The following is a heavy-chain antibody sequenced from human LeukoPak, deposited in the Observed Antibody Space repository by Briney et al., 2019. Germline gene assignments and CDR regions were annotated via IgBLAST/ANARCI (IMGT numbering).Heavy chain of an antibody. CDR3: ATDRSGSSADSWAY. D-gene: IGHD2-2*01. CDR1: EFRVSYNY. CDR2: FYSDSII. V-gene: IGHV3-53*01. J-gene: IGHJ4*02. Sequence: GGSLRLSCKVSEFRVSYNYMTWVRQAPGKGLEWISTFYSDSIIGYTDAVKGRFTLSTDNSKTTFYLQMNSLRVEDTAVYYCATDRSGSSADSWAYWGQGTLVAVSS.